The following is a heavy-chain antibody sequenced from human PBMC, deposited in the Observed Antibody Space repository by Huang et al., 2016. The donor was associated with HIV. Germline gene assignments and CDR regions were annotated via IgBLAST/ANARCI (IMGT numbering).Heavy chain of an antibody. Sequence: VQLVESGGGLVQPGGSLRLSCATYGFAFSTYNMNWVRQAPGKGLDWMSYISRGGGTRYYAVAVKGRFTISRDNAKNSLYLQISTLRDEDTAVYYCARETRLRRGLDFWGQGTLVTVSS. V-gene: IGHV3-48*02. CDR3: ARETRLRRGLDF. D-gene: IGHD6-25*01. CDR2: ISRGGGTR. J-gene: IGHJ4*02. CDR1: GFAFSTYN.